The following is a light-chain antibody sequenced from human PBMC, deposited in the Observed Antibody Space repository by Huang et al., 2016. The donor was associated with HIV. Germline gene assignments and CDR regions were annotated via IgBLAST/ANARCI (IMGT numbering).Light chain of an antibody. V-gene: IGKV1-39*01. Sequence: DIQMTQSPSSLSASIGDRVTFSFRASQTVDMYLNWYQQTPGRAPKLLIDAASNLHSGVPSRFSGTGSGTNFTLTISSLQPEDFVIYFCQQTYNVPRTFGQGTALEIK. CDR2: AAS. J-gene: IGKJ2*01. CDR1: QTVDMY. CDR3: QQTYNVPRT.